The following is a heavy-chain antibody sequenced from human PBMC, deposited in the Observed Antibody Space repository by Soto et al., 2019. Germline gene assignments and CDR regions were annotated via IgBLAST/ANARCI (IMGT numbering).Heavy chain of an antibody. CDR3: GKQIIDYLHGLVDV. J-gene: IGHJ6*02. V-gene: IGHV4-59*08. D-gene: IGHD4-17*01. Sequence: QVQLQQSGPRLVKPSETLSLTCTVSSGPDRSHNWGWIRQPPGRGLEWIGYVYYTGDTAYNPSLQGRVTIAADTSTNDTSLTLISVTAADTAVYYCGKQIIDYLHGLVDVWGQGTTVSVSS. CDR2: VYYTGDT. CDR1: SGPDRSHN.